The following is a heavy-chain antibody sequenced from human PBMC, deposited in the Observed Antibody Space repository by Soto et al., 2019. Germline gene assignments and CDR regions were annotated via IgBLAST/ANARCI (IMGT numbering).Heavy chain of an antibody. D-gene: IGHD5-12*01. CDR3: ARDITRYSGYEYAFDI. Sequence: QVQLVQSGAEVKKPGSSVKVSCKATGGTFSSYAISWVRQVPGQGLEWMGGIIPIFGTANYAQKFQGRVTITADESTSTAYMELSSLRSEDTAVYYCARDITRYSGYEYAFDIWGQGTMVTVSS. CDR2: IIPIFGTA. CDR1: GGTFSSYA. V-gene: IGHV1-69*01. J-gene: IGHJ3*02.